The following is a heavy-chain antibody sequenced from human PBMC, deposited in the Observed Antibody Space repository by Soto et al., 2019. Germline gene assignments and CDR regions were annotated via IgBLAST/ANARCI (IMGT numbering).Heavy chain of an antibody. D-gene: IGHD6-6*01. V-gene: IGHV4-34*01. CDR3: ARGLLPIAARTFDY. CDR1: GGSFSGYY. CDR2: INHSGST. Sequence: LSLTCAVYGGSFSGYYWSWIRQPPGKGLEWIGEINHSGSTNYNPSLKSRVTISVDTSKNQFSLKLSSVTAADTAVYYCARGLLPIAARTFDYWGQGTLVTVSS. J-gene: IGHJ4*02.